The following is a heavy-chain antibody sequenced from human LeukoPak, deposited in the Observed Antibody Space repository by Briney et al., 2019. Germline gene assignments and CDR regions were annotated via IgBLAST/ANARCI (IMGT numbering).Heavy chain of an antibody. CDR2: INSDGSWT. J-gene: IGHJ5*02. CDR1: GNYW. D-gene: IGHD3-22*01. Sequence: GGSLRLSCAASGNYWMHWVRQVPGKGLVWVSHINSDGSWTSYADSVKGRFTISKDNAKNTLYLQMNSLRAEDTAVYYCAKDSYFDGIRTENWFDPWGQGTLVTVSS. CDR3: AKDSYFDGIRTENWFDP. V-gene: IGHV3-74*01.